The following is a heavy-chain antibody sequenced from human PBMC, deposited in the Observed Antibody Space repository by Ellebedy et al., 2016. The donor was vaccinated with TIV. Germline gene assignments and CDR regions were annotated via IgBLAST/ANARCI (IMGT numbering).Heavy chain of an antibody. Sequence: PGGSLRLSCGASGFTFRSYGMHWFRQAPGKGLEWVAVIWYDGSNKYYADSVKGRFTISRDNSEDTLYLQMNSLRVEDTAVYHCARDWTGEYYFDHWGPGTLVTVSS. CDR3: ARDWTGEYYFDH. CDR2: IWYDGSNK. D-gene: IGHD3-10*01. V-gene: IGHV3-33*01. CDR1: GFTFRSYG. J-gene: IGHJ4*02.